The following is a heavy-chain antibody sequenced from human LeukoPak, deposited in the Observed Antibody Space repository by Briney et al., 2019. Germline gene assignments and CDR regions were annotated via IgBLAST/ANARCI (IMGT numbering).Heavy chain of an antibody. CDR1: GFTFSSYA. J-gene: IGHJ4*02. Sequence: GGSLRPSCAASGFTFSSYAMSWVRQAPGKGLEWVSAISGSGGSTYYADSVKGRFTISRDNSKNTLYLQMNSLRAEDTAVYYCAKRNSRYQLEYWGQGTLVTVSS. D-gene: IGHD2-2*01. CDR2: ISGSGGST. CDR3: AKRNSRYQLEY. V-gene: IGHV3-23*01.